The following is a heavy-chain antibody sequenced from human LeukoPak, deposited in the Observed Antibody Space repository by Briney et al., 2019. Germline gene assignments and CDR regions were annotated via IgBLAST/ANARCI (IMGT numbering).Heavy chain of an antibody. J-gene: IGHJ5*02. Sequence: SETLSLTCTVSGGSISSYYWSWIRQPPGKGLEWIGYIYYSGSTNYNPSLKSRVAISVDTSKNQFSLKLSSVTAADTAVYYCARGEMAAAGQTNNWFDPWGQGTLVTVSS. D-gene: IGHD6-13*01. V-gene: IGHV4-59*12. CDR3: ARGEMAAAGQTNNWFDP. CDR2: IYYSGST. CDR1: GGSISSYY.